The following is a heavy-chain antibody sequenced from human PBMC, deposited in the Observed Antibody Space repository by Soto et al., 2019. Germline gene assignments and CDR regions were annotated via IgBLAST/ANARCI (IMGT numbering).Heavy chain of an antibody. J-gene: IGHJ4*02. D-gene: IGHD1-1*01. CDR2: ITQDGSDT. CDR3: TTGGATEH. Sequence: EVQLVDSGGGLVQPGGSLRLSCAVSGFIFSDYRMSWVRQAPGKGLEWVANITQDGSDTKYVNSVKGRFTISRDNVKNSLYLQMNSLRAEDTAVYYCTTGGATEHWGQGTLVTVSS. V-gene: IGHV3-7*01. CDR1: GFIFSDYR.